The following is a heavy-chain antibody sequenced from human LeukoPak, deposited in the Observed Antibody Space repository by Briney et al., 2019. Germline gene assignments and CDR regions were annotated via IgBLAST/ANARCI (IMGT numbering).Heavy chain of an antibody. Sequence: GGSLRLSCAASGFTFGNYGMHWVRQAPGKGLEWLAAIFYDGSKEHYADTVKGRFTISRDNSKNTLYLQVNSLTADDTAVYYCARDQALYFSYGDYWGQGTLVTVSS. CDR1: GFTFGNYG. CDR2: IFYDGSKE. J-gene: IGHJ4*02. CDR3: ARDQALYFSYGDY. D-gene: IGHD2/OR15-2a*01. V-gene: IGHV3-33*01.